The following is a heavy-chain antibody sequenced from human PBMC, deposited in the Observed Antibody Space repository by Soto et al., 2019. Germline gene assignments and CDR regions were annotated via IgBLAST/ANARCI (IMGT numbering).Heavy chain of an antibody. D-gene: IGHD5-18*01. CDR1: GFTFTSFA. J-gene: IGHJ6*02. Sequence: GASVKVSCKASGFTFTSFAVQWVRQARGQRLEWIGWIVVGSGNTNYAQRFQERVTITRDMSTSTAYMELSSLRSEDTAVYYCAARVVDTAINYCGMDVWGQGTTVTVSS. CDR3: AARVVDTAINYCGMDV. V-gene: IGHV1-58*01. CDR2: IVVGSGNT.